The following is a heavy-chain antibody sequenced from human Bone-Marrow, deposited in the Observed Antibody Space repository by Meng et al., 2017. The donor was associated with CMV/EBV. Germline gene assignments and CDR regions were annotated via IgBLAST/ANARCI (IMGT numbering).Heavy chain of an antibody. D-gene: IGHD2-2*01. CDR3: ATSWHPGDCSSSGCYSYFDS. V-gene: IGHV4-34*01. J-gene: IGHJ4*02. CDR1: GESFSDYY. Sequence: SETLSLTFVAYGESFSDYYWTWIRHPPGKGLEWIGEINHSGGTNYNPSLKSRVTISIDTSKNQYSLNLASVTAADTAVFYCATSWHPGDCSSSGCYSYFDSWGQGILVTVSS. CDR2: INHSGGT.